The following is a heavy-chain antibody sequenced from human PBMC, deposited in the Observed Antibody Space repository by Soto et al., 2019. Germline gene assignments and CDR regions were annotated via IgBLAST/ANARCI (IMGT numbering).Heavy chain of an antibody. V-gene: IGHV4-59*01. Sequence: SETLSLTCTVSGGSISSYYWSWIRQPPGKGLEWIGYIYYSGSTNYNPSLKSRVTISVDTSKNQFSLKLSSVTAADTAVYYCARTAYYYDSSGYYFDYWGQGTLVTVSS. CDR2: IYYSGST. CDR3: ARTAYYYDSSGYYFDY. D-gene: IGHD3-22*01. CDR1: GGSISSYY. J-gene: IGHJ4*02.